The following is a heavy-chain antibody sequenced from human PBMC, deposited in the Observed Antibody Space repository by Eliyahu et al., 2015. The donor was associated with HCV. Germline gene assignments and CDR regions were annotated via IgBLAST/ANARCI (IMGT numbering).Heavy chain of an antibody. CDR1: XFTFTNXW. D-gene: IGHD6-6*01. V-gene: IGHV3-7*03. CDR2: IKQDGSVK. CDR3: ARIGYSSSSLDY. J-gene: IGHJ4*02. Sequence: EVQLVESGGGLVQPGGSLRLSCAASXFTFTNXWMTWVRQAPGKGLEWVANIKQDGSVKYYVDSLKGRFTISRDNTKKSLYLQMNSLRADDTAVYYCARIGYSSSSLDYWGQGTLLIVSS.